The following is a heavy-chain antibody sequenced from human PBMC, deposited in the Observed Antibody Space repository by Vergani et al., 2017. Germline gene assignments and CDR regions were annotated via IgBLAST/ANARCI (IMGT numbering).Heavy chain of an antibody. Sequence: EVQLVESGGGLVQPGGSLRLSCAASGFTFSSYWMSWVRQAPGKGLEWVDNIKQDGSEKYYVDSVKGRFTISRDNAKNSLYLQRNSLRAEDTAVYYCARVRGDRYFDYWGQGTLVTVSS. D-gene: IGHD2-21*01. CDR3: ARVRGDRYFDY. J-gene: IGHJ4*02. V-gene: IGHV3-7*01. CDR1: GFTFSSYW. CDR2: IKQDGSEK.